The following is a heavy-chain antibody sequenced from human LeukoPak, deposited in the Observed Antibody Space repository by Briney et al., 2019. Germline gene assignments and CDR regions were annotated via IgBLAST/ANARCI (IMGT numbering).Heavy chain of an antibody. CDR2: IYPGESDT. V-gene: IGHV5-51*01. CDR1: GYSFTNHW. D-gene: IGHD4-23*01. CDR3: ARCDYGGTAGSAFDI. J-gene: IGHJ3*02. Sequence: GESLKISCKGSGYSFTNHWIGWVRQMPGKGLEWMGIIYPGESDTRYSPSFQGQVTISADKSISTAYLQWSSLKASDTAMYYCARCDYGGTAGSAFDIWGQGTMVTVSS.